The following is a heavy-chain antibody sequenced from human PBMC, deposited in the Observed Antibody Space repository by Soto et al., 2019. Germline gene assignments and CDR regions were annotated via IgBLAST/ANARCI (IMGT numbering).Heavy chain of an antibody. Sequence: EVYLVESGGGLVQPGGSLRLSCEASGFAISPYWISWVRQAPGNGLEWVASINQGGSVKHYVDSVRGRFTISRDNAKNSLFLQMNSLSAEDTDVYFCARLTEAVTTFGYWGQGNPVTVSS. J-gene: IGHJ4*02. CDR2: INQGGSVK. V-gene: IGHV3-7*03. D-gene: IGHD1-1*01. CDR1: GFAISPYW. CDR3: ARLTEAVTTFGY.